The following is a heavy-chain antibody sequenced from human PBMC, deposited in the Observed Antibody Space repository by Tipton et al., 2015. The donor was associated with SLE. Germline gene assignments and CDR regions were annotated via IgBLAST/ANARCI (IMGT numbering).Heavy chain of an antibody. J-gene: IGHJ4*02. D-gene: IGHD3-22*01. CDR3: ARQGSLFHSDSSRSAFDI. CDR2: IGTLSDT. Sequence: SLRLSCAASGFTFSIYDMHWVRKATGEGLEWVAAIGTLSDTFYADSVKGRFTISRENAKSSLYLQMNSLRAGDTAVYYCARQGSLFHSDSSRSAFDIWGQGTLVTVSS. CDR1: GFTFSIYD. V-gene: IGHV3-13*01.